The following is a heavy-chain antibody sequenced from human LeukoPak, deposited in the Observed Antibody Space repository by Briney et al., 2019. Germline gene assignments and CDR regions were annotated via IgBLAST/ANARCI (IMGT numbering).Heavy chain of an antibody. CDR3: ANRKERLWSPLQH. CDR1: GFTFSSYA. J-gene: IGHJ1*01. D-gene: IGHD5-18*01. CDR2: ISGSGGST. Sequence: PGGSLRLSCAASGFTFSSYAMSWVRQAPGKGLEWVSAISGSGGSTYYADSVKGRFTISRDNSKNTLYLQMNSLRAEDTAVYYCANRKERLWSPLQHWGQGTLVTVSS. V-gene: IGHV3-23*01.